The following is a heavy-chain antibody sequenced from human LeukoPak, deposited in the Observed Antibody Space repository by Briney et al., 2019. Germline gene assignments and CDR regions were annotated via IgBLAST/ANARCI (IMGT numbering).Heavy chain of an antibody. D-gene: IGHD2-8*02. CDR2: IFPSGGEI. Sequence: GGSLRLSCAAPGFTFSTFAMIWVRQPPEKGLEWVSSIFPSGGEIHYADSVRGRFTISRDNSKSTLSLQMNSLRAEDTAIYYCATYRQVLLPFESWGQGTLVAVSS. V-gene: IGHV3-23*01. J-gene: IGHJ4*02. CDR3: ATYRQVLLPFES. CDR1: GFTFSTFA.